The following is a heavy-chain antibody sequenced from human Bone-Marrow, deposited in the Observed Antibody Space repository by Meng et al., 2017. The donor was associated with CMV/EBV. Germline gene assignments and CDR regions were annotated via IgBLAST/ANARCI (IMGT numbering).Heavy chain of an antibody. CDR3: ARAPSIAAPFDY. CDR2: IIPIFGTA. J-gene: IGHJ4*02. D-gene: IGHD6-6*01. CDR1: GGTFSSYA. V-gene: IGHV1-69*05. Sequence: SVKVSCKASGGTFSSYAISWVRQAPGQGLEWMGGIIPIFGTANYAQKFQGRVTINTDESTTTAYMELSSLRSEDTAVYYCARAPSIAAPFDYWGQGTLVTVYS.